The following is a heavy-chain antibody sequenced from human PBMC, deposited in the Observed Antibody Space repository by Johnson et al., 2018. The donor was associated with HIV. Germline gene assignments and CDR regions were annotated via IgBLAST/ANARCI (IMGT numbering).Heavy chain of an antibody. Sequence: QVQLVESGGGVVQPGRSLRLSCAASGFTFSSYGIHWVRQASGKGLEWVAIIWYDGSNTYYADSVKGRFTLSRDNSKNTLYLQMSSLRVEDTAVYYCAKYRQQLVRSAFDIWGQGTMVTVSS. D-gene: IGHD6-13*01. CDR2: IWYDGSNT. J-gene: IGHJ3*02. CDR3: AKYRQQLVRSAFDI. CDR1: GFTFSSYG. V-gene: IGHV3-33*06.